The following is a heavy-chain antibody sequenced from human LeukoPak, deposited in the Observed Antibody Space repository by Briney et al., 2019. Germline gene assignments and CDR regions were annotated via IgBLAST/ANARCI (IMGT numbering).Heavy chain of an antibody. CDR3: VKEVRRNYFYGMDV. J-gene: IGHJ6*02. Sequence: PGGSLRLSCAASGFSFSNSDMHWVRQAPGKGLEWVAFIRYDGSNKYYEDSVKGRLTISRDNAKNTLFLRMYSLRPEDTAVYYCVKEVRRNYFYGMDVWGQGTWVTVSS. CDR1: GFSFSNSD. CDR2: IRYDGSNK. V-gene: IGHV3-30*02.